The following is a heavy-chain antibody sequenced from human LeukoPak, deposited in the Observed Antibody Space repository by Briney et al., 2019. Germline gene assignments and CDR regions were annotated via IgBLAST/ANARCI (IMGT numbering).Heavy chain of an antibody. V-gene: IGHV4-59*08. D-gene: IGHD4-17*01. CDR1: DGSLNGYY. CDR2: IHSSEGT. Sequence: SETLSLTCTVSDGSLNGYYWGWIRQPPGKGLECIGYIHSSEGTAHNASLKSRLTISLDTSKNQFSLTLSSVTAADTAVYYCARHVYGEGMVVWGKGTTVTVSS. J-gene: IGHJ6*04. CDR3: ARHVYGEGMVV.